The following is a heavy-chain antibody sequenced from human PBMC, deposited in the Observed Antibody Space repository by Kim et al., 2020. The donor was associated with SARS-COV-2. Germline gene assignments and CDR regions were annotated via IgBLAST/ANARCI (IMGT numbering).Heavy chain of an antibody. CDR3: AKESMVYIDY. CDR2: IWYDGSNK. D-gene: IGHD2-8*01. CDR1: GFTFSSYG. J-gene: IGHJ4*01. Sequence: GGSLRLSCAASGFTFSSYGMHWVRQAPGKGLEWVAVIWYDGSNKYYADSVKGRFTISRDNSKNTLYLQMKSLRAEDTAVYYCAKESMVYIDYWGQGTLVTASS. V-gene: IGHV3-33*06.